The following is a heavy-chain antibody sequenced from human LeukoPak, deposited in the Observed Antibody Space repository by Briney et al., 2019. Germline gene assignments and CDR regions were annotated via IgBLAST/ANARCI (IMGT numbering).Heavy chain of an antibody. CDR3: AKVLGPRRDGYNVDAFDI. V-gene: IGHV3-30*04. Sequence: GGSLRLSCAASGFTFSSYAMHWVRQAPGKGLEWVAVISYDGSNKYYADSVKGRFTISRDNSKNTLYLQMNSLRAEDTAVYYCAKVLGPRRDGYNVDAFDIWGQGTMVTVSS. CDR1: GFTFSSYA. D-gene: IGHD5-24*01. CDR2: ISYDGSNK. J-gene: IGHJ3*02.